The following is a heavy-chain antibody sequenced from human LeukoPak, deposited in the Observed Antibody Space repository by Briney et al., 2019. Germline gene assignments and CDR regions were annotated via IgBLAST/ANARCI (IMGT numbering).Heavy chain of an antibody. CDR3: ARTGITAAGSFDY. D-gene: IGHD6-13*01. CDR2: IYHSGST. V-gene: IGHV4-30-2*01. Sequence: SETLSLTCTVSGGSISSSSYYWGWIRQPPGKGLEWIGYIYHSGSTYYNPSLKSRVTISVDRSKNQFSLKLSSVTAADTAVYYCARTGITAAGSFDYWGQGTLVTVSS. CDR1: GGSISSSSYY. J-gene: IGHJ4*02.